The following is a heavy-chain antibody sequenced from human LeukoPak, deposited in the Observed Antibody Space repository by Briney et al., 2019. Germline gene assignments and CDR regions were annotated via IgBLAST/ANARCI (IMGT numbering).Heavy chain of an antibody. J-gene: IGHJ6*02. CDR1: GYTFTGYY. Sequence: GASVTVSCKASGYTFTGYYMHWVRQAPGQGLEWMGWINPNSGGTNYAQKFQGRVTMTRGTSVSTAYMELSRLRSDDTAVYYCARDSSSWGNYGMDVWGQGTTVTVSS. CDR3: ARDSSSWGNYGMDV. V-gene: IGHV1-2*02. CDR2: INPNSGGT. D-gene: IGHD6-13*01.